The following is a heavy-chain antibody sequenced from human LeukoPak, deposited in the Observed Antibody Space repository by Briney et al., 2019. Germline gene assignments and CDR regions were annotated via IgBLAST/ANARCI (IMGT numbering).Heavy chain of an antibody. CDR1: GYTFTSYY. CDR2: INPSGGST. J-gene: IGHJ3*02. V-gene: IGHV1-46*01. CDR3: ARDRVVKSVGDAFDI. Sequence: ASVKVSCKASGYTFTSYYMHWVRQAPGQGLEWMGIINPSGGSTSYAQKFQGRVTMTRDMSTSTVYMELSSLRSEDTAVYYCARDRVVKSVGDAFDIWGQGTMVTVSS. D-gene: IGHD3-22*01.